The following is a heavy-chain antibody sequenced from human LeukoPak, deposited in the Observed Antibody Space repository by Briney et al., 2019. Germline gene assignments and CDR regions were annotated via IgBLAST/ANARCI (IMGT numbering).Heavy chain of an antibody. Sequence: PGGSLRLSCAASGFTFSSYAMSWVRQAPGKGLEWVSAISGSGGSTYYADSVKGRFTISRDNSKNTLYLQMNSLRAEDTAVHYCAKETMTTVTPFNNWFDPWGQGTLVTVSS. J-gene: IGHJ5*02. CDR2: ISGSGGST. CDR1: GFTFSSYA. D-gene: IGHD4-11*01. V-gene: IGHV3-23*01. CDR3: AKETMTTVTPFNNWFDP.